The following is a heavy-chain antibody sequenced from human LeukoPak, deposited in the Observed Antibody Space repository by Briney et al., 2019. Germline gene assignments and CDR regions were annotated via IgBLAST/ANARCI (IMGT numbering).Heavy chain of an antibody. CDR3: VGGIGWQPDY. D-gene: IGHD6-19*01. Sequence: GGSLRLSCAASPGITFSDYWMNWVRQAPGKGLERVANIRQDGREKLYLDAVTGRFTISRDNAKSSVYLQINSLRAEDTAVYYCVGGIGWQPDYWGQGTLVTVSS. CDR2: IRQDGREK. J-gene: IGHJ4*02. V-gene: IGHV3-7*03. CDR1: PGITFSDYW.